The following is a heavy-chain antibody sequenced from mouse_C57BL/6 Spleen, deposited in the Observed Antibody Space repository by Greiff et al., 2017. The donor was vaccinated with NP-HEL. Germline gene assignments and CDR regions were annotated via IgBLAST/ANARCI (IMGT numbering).Heavy chain of an antibody. CDR3: ARHGDYGSSPWFAY. D-gene: IGHD1-1*01. CDR1: GFSLTSYG. J-gene: IGHJ3*01. V-gene: IGHV2-6-1*01. Sequence: VKLMESGPGLVAPSQSLSITCTVSGFSLTSYGVHWVRQPPGKGLEWLVVIWSDGSTTYNSALKSRLSISKDNSKSQVFLKMNSLQTDDTAMYYCARHGDYGSSPWFAYWGQGTLVTVSA. CDR2: IWSDGST.